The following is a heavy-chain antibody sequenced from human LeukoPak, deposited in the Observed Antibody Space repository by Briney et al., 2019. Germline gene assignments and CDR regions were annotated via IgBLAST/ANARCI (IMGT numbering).Heavy chain of an antibody. CDR3: ARDLIAAAGETYYFDY. J-gene: IGHJ4*02. CDR2: ISYDGSNK. V-gene: IGHV3-30*04. Sequence: GGSLRLSCAASGFTFSSYTMHWVRQAPGKGLEWVAVISYDGSNKYYADSVKGRFTISRDNSKNTLYLQMNSLRAEDTAVYYCARDLIAAAGETYYFDYWGQGTLVTVSS. D-gene: IGHD6-13*01. CDR1: GFTFSSYT.